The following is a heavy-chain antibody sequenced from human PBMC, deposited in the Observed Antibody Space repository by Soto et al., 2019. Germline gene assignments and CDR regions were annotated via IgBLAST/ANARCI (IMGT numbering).Heavy chain of an antibody. CDR1: GLTFGSYA. J-gene: IGHJ4*02. CDR3: AGVEDEGGSFYD. Sequence: QVHLVESGGGVVQPGRSLRLSCAASGLTFGSYAMHWVRQAPGGALEWVAVISYDGFNRYYAESVKGRFTISRDNSKNTLYLQMDNLKPDDAAVYFCAGVEDEGGSFYDWGQGTLFTVSS. V-gene: IGHV3-30*01. D-gene: IGHD1-26*01. CDR2: ISYDGFNR.